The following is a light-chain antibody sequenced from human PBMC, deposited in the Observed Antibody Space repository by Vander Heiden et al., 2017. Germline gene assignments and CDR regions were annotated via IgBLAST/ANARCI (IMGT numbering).Light chain of an antibody. CDR1: QSVSSY. CDR3: QQRSNWPPIT. V-gene: IGKV3-11*01. J-gene: IGKJ5*01. CDR2: DAS. Sequence: LSCRASQSVSSYLAWYQQKPGQAPRLLIYDASNRATGIPARFSGSGSGTDFTLTISSLEPEDFAVYYCQQRSNWPPITFGQGTRLXIK.